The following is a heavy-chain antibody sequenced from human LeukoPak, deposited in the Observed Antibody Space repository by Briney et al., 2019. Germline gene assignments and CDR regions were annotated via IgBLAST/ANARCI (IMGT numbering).Heavy chain of an antibody. CDR2: ISRDGINI. D-gene: IGHD4-17*01. V-gene: IGHV3-21*01. J-gene: IGHJ4*02. CDR1: EFRFSDYS. Sequence: PGGSLRLSCAASEFRFSDYSVAWVRQAPGKGLEWVSIISRDGINIYYADSLKGRITISRDNAKNSLSLQVNSLRAEDTAVYYCARGGTSVTRHFDCWGQGTLVTVSS. CDR3: ARGGTSVTRHFDC.